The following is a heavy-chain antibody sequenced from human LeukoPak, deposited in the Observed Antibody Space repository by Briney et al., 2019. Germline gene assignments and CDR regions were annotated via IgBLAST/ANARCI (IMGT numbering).Heavy chain of an antibody. J-gene: IGHJ6*03. CDR1: GRSISSGSDY. V-gene: IGHV4-61*02. Sequence: KSSDTLSLTCSVSGRSISSGSDYWSWIRQPAGKGLEWIGRIYTSGSTNHNPSLKSRLTISVDTSKNQFSLKLSSVTAADTALYFCARDSLLPPAMGYYYMDVWGKGTTVTVSS. CDR2: IYTSGST. D-gene: IGHD2-2*01. CDR3: ARDSLLPPAMGYYYMDV.